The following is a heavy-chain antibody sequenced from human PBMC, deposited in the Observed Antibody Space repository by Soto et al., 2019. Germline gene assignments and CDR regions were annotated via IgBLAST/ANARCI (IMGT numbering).Heavy chain of an antibody. CDR2: IIPILGIA. CDR3: ARSNYYGSANFWYFDL. CDR1: GGTFSSYP. J-gene: IGHJ2*01. V-gene: IGHV1-69*02. D-gene: IGHD3-10*01. Sequence: ASVKVSCKASGGTFSSYPISWVRQAPGQGLEWMGRIIPILGIANYAQKFQGRVTITADKSTSTAYMELSSLRSEDTAVYYCARSNYYGSANFWYFDLWGRGTLVTVSS.